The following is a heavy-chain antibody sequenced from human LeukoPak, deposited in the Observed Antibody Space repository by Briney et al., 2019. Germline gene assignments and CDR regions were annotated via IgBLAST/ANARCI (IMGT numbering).Heavy chain of an antibody. CDR1: GFTFSSYS. CDR2: ISSSSSYI. D-gene: IGHD3-3*01. V-gene: IGHV3-21*01. CDR3: ASAWSGYQFWFDY. J-gene: IGHJ4*02. Sequence: GGSLRLSCAASGFTFSSYSMNWVRQAPGKGLEWVSSISSSSSYIYYADSMKGRFTISRDNAKNSLYLQMNSLRAEDTAVYYCASAWSGYQFWFDYWGQGTLVTVSS.